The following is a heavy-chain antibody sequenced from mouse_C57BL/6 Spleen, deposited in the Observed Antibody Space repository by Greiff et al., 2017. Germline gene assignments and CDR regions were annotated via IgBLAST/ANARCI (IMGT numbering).Heavy chain of an antibody. CDR2: IYPRCGNT. V-gene: IGHV1-81*01. D-gene: IGHD2-2*01. J-gene: IGHJ4*01. CDR3: ARSCGYDEEAMDG. Sequence: QVQLQQPGAELARPGASVKLSCKASGYTFTSYGISWVKQRTGQGLEWIGEIYPRCGNTYYNEKFKGKATLTVEKSSSTAYMELRSLTSEDSAVYFCARSCGYDEEAMDGWGRGSSGTVSS. CDR1: GYTFTSYG.